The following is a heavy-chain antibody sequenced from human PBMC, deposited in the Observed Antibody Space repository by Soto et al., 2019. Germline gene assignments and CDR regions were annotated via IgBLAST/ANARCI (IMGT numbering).Heavy chain of an antibody. J-gene: IGHJ4*02. D-gene: IGHD4-17*01. CDR1: GFTFSSYG. CDR3: ARDTFDYGDYGGFDY. V-gene: IGHV3-33*01. Sequence: PGGSLRLSCAASGFTFSSYGMHWVRQAPGKGLEWVAVIWYDGSNKYYADSVKGRFTISRDNSKNTLYLQMSSLRAEDTAVYYCARDTFDYGDYGGFDYWGQGTLVTVSS. CDR2: IWYDGSNK.